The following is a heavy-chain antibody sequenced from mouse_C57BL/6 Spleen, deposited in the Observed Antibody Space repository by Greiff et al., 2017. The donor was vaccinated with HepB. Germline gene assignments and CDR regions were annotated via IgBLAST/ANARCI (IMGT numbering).Heavy chain of an antibody. V-gene: IGHV6-3*01. CDR2: IRLKSDNYAT. D-gene: IGHD2-3*01. Sequence: EVQLVESGGGLVQPGGSMKLSCVASGFTFSNYWMNWVRQSPEKGLEWVAQIRLKSDNYATHYAESVKGRFTISRDDSKSSVYLQMNNLRAEDTGIYYCTRWLWDYAMDYWGQGTSVTVSS. J-gene: IGHJ4*01. CDR3: TRWLWDYAMDY. CDR1: GFTFSNYW.